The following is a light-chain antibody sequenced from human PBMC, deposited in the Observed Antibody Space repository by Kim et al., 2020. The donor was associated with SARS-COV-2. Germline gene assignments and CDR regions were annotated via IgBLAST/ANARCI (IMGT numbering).Light chain of an antibody. CDR3: ASWDASLNVVV. Sequence: QSVLTQPPSASGAPGQRVTISCSGGSSNIGSNTVNWYQHLPGTAPKLLIYSQDRRPSGVPDRFSGSKSGTSASLAISGLQSEDEAVYYCASWDASLNVVVFGGGTQLTVL. CDR2: SQD. CDR1: SSNIGSNT. V-gene: IGLV1-44*01. J-gene: IGLJ2*01.